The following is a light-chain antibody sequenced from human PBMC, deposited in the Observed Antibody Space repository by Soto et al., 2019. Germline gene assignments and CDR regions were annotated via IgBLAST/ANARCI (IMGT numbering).Light chain of an antibody. J-gene: IGLJ2*01. CDR1: SSNIGAGHV. CDR3: QSYDSSLSGWV. CDR2: GST. V-gene: IGLV1-40*01. Sequence: QSVLTQPPSVSGAPGQRVTISCTGSSSNIGAGHVVHWYQQFPGRAPNLLIYGSTNRPSGVPDRFSGSKSGTSASLAITGLQAEDEADYYCQSYDSSLSGWVFGGGTKLTVL.